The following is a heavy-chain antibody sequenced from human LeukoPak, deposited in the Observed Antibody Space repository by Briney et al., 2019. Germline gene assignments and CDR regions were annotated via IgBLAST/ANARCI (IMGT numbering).Heavy chain of an antibody. V-gene: IGHV4-59*01. Sequence: PSETLSLTCTVSGGSISNYYWSWIRQPPGKGLEWIGYIYYSGSTNYNPSLKSRVTISVDTSKNQFPLKLSSVTAADTAVYYCARHYHYDSRAGFDPWGQGTLVTVSS. D-gene: IGHD3-22*01. CDR2: IYYSGST. J-gene: IGHJ5*02. CDR3: ARHYHYDSRAGFDP. CDR1: GGSISNYY.